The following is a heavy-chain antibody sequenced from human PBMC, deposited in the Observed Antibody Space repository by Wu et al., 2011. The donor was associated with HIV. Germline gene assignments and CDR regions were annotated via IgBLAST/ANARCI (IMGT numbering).Heavy chain of an antibody. CDR1: GYTFTRLL. D-gene: IGHD4-17*01. J-gene: IGHJ4*02. Sequence: QLGAEWKKPGAQVKVSLARLLGYTFTRLLYTLGANRPLDKGLSGWGAFDPENDERTYAQRIQGTVTMTEDTSTETAYVELTSLTSDDTAVYYCAARQMDDYGDYVSYFDYWGQGTLVAVSS. CDR2: FDPENDER. CDR3: AARQMDDYGDYVSYFDY. V-gene: IGHV1-24*01.